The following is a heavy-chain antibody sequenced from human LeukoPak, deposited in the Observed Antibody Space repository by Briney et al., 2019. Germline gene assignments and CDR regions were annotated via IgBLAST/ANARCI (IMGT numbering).Heavy chain of an antibody. V-gene: IGHV3-23*01. CDR2: MSGSGGST. CDR3: ARDCDILTGYSPGMDV. CDR1: GFTFSSYA. Sequence: GGSLRLSCAASGFTFSSYAMSWVRQAPGKGLEWVSVMSGSGGSTYYADSVKGRFTISRDNSKNTLYLQMNSLRAEDTAVYYCARDCDILTGYSPGMDVWGQGTTVTVSS. D-gene: IGHD3-9*01. J-gene: IGHJ6*02.